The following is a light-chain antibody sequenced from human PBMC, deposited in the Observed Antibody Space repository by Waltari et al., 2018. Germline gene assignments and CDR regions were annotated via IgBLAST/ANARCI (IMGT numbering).Light chain of an antibody. CDR2: SES. CDR3: QQTFTMPYT. CDR1: PGINKY. Sequence: IQFTLSPSSLSASVGDRVAITCRASPGINKYLNRYQQKAGKAPKLLIYSESILQSVVPSRFSGGGSGTGFTLTISSLQPEDFATYYCQQTFTMPYTFGQGTKLE. V-gene: IGKV1-39*01. J-gene: IGKJ2*01.